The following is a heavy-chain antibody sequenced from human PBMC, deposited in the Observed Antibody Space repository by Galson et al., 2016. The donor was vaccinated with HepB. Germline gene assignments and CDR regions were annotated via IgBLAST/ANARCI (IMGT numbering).Heavy chain of an antibody. CDR1: GFTSSRYD. J-gene: IGHJ6*02. Sequence: SLRLSCAASGFTSSRYDMHWVRQATGKDLEWVSGIGSAGDTYYLGSVKGRFTISRENAKNFLYLQMNSLRAGDTAVYYCAREGFGDVHYGMDVWGQGTTVTVSS. V-gene: IGHV3-13*04. D-gene: IGHD3-10*01. CDR3: AREGFGDVHYGMDV. CDR2: IGSAGDT.